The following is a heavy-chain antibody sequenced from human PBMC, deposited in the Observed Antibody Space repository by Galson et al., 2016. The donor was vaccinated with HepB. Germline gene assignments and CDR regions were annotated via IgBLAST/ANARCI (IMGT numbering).Heavy chain of an antibody. J-gene: IGHJ4*02. CDR1: GDSVSSHSAA. CDR2: TFYRSKWNN. Sequence: CAISGDSVSSHSAAWDWIRQSPSRGLEWLGRTFYRSKWNNEYAVSARSRITIYPDTFKNQFSLQLNSVTPDDTAVYYCVRGGGNFDNWGQGTLVTVSS. D-gene: IGHD1-1*01. V-gene: IGHV6-1*01. CDR3: VRGGGNFDN.